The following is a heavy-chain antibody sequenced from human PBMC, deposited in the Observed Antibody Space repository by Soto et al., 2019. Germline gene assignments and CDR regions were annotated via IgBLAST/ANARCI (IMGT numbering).Heavy chain of an antibody. CDR1: GVSLRTRRLG. V-gene: IGHV2-5*01. CDR2: IYWNDDK. D-gene: IGHD6-19*01. Sequence: TESRTRIGTFSGVSLRTRRLGVGWIRQPPGKALEWLALIYWNDDKRYSPSLKARLTITKDTSKNQVVLTMTNMDPVDTATYYCAHRPSGWYLLAYRGQGTLVTVSS. CDR3: AHRPSGWYLLAY. J-gene: IGHJ4*02.